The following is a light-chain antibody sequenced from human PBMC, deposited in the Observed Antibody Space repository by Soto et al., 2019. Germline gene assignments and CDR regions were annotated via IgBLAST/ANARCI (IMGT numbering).Light chain of an antibody. CDR3: QQYGSSPLT. V-gene: IGKV3-20*01. Sequence: EIVLTQSPGTLSLSPGERATLSCRASQSVSSSYLAWYQQKPGQAPRLLIYGASSRATGIPDRFSGSGSGTDFTLTISRLEPEDFAFYHCQQYGSSPLTFGGGTKVEIK. CDR2: GAS. J-gene: IGKJ4*01. CDR1: QSVSSSY.